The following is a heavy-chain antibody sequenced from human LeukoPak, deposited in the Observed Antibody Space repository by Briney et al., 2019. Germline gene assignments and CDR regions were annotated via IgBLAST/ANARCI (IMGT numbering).Heavy chain of an antibody. CDR3: ARGVVVVAAAYSYYAMDV. Sequence: SETLSLTCTVSGGSISSYYWSWIRQPPGKGLEWIGHIFYTGSINYNPSLRGRVTISVDTSKNHFSLKLSSVTAADTAVYYCARGVVVVAAAYSYYAMDVWSQGTTVTVSS. CDR2: IFYTGSI. J-gene: IGHJ6*02. D-gene: IGHD2-15*01. CDR1: GGSISSYY. V-gene: IGHV4-59*01.